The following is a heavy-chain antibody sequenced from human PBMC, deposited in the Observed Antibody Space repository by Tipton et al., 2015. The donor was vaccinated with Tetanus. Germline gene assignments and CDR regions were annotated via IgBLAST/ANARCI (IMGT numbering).Heavy chain of an antibody. CDR2: IWYDGSNK. CDR3: ARDIVGNLDI. J-gene: IGHJ3*02. D-gene: IGHD1-26*01. V-gene: IGHV3-33*01. Sequence: SGFTFRSYGMHWVRQAPGTGLEWVAVIWYDGSNKYYADSVKGRFTISRDNSKNTLYQQMNRLRVEDTTAYYCARDIVGNLDIWAQGTMVAVSS. CDR1: GFTFRSYG.